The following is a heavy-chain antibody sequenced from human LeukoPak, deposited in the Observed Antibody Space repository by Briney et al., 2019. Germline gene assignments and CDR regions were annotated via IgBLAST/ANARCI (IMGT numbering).Heavy chain of an antibody. Sequence: SETLSLTCTVSGGSISSSSYYWGWIRQPPGKGLEWIGSIYYSGSTYSNPSLKSRVTISVDTSKNQFSLKLGSVTAADTAVYYCARHAVAASLTGYYWHWFDPWGQGTLVTVSS. CDR2: IYYSGST. V-gene: IGHV4-39*01. CDR3: ARHAVAASLTGYYWHWFDP. CDR1: GGSISSSSYY. J-gene: IGHJ5*02. D-gene: IGHD3-9*01.